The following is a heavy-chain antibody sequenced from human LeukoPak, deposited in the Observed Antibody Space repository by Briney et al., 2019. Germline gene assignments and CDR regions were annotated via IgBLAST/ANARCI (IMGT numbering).Heavy chain of an antibody. D-gene: IGHD6-19*01. CDR1: GVSISSSNSY. J-gene: IGHJ4*02. CDR3: ARVRSSGWGKGFDY. Sequence: PSETLSLTCTVSGVSISSSNSYWGWIRQPPGKGLEWIGYIYYSGSTNYNPSLKSRVTISVDTSKNQFSLKLSSVTAADTAMYYCARVRSSGWGKGFDYWGQGTLVTVSS. CDR2: IYYSGST. V-gene: IGHV4-61*05.